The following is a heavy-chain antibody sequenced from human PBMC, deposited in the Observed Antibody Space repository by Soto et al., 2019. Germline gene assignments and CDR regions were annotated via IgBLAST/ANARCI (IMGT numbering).Heavy chain of an antibody. CDR1: GFTFSDYY. CDR3: ARVQVPNYDFWSGYQTNWFDP. D-gene: IGHD3-3*01. V-gene: IGHV3-11*06. CDR2: ISSSSSYT. Sequence: SLRLSCAASGFTFSDYYMSWIRQAPGKGLGWVSYISSSSSYTNYADSVKGRFTISRDNAKNSLYLQMNSLRAEDTAVYYCARVQVPNYDFWSGYQTNWFDPWGQGTLVTVSS. J-gene: IGHJ5*02.